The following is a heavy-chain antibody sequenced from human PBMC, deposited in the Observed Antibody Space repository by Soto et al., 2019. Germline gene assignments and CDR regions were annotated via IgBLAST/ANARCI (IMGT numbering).Heavy chain of an antibody. V-gene: IGHV3-9*01. CDR3: AKDNNARWLRRSGAFDI. Sequence: EVQLVESGGGLVQPGRSLRLSCAASGFTFDDYAMHWVRQAPGKGLEWVSGISWNSGSIGYADSVKGRFTISRDNAKNSLYLQMNSLRAEDTALYYCAKDNNARWLRRSGAFDIWGQGTMVTVSS. D-gene: IGHD5-12*01. CDR1: GFTFDDYA. CDR2: ISWNSGSI. J-gene: IGHJ3*02.